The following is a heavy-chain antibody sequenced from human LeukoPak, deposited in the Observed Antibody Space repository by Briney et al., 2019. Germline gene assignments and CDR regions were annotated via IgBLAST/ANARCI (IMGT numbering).Heavy chain of an antibody. CDR3: TNLLPTLYYFDS. D-gene: IGHD2-15*01. V-gene: IGHV3-53*01. CDR2: FYTNGGT. J-gene: IGHJ4*02. CDR1: GFSVSDYY. Sequence: GGSLRLSCAASGFSVSDYYMSWVRQAPGKGLEWISVFYTNGGTYYADSVKGRFTISTDNSRNMLYLQMNSLRAEDTAMYYCTNLLPTLYYFDSWAREPWSSSPQ.